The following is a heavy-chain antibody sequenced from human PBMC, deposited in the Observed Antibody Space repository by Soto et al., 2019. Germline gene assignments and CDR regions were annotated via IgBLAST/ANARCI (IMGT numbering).Heavy chain of an antibody. CDR1: GGTFSSYD. Sequence: QVQLVQSGAEVKKPGSSVKVSCKASGGTFSSYDISWVRQAPGQGLEWMGGIIPIFGTANYAQKFQGRVTITADESTSTAYMELSSLRSEDTAVYYCARAHNWNYESGYYGMDVWGQGTTVTVSS. CDR3: ARAHNWNYESGYYGMDV. V-gene: IGHV1-69*01. J-gene: IGHJ6*02. CDR2: IIPIFGTA. D-gene: IGHD1-7*01.